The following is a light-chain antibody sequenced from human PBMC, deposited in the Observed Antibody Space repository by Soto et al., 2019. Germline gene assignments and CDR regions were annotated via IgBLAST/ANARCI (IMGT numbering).Light chain of an antibody. CDR2: AAS. J-gene: IGKJ1*01. V-gene: IGKV1-8*01. Sequence: AIRMTQSPSSFSASTGDRVTITCRASQGISSYLAWYQQKPGKAPKLLTYAASTLQSGDPSRFSGSGSGTDFTLTISCLQSEDFATYYCPQYYSYPWEFGQGNKVEIK. CDR3: PQYYSYPWE. CDR1: QGISSY.